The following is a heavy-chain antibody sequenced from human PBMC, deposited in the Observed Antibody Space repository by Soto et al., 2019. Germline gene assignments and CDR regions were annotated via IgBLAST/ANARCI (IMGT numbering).Heavy chain of an antibody. CDR2: INHSEST. Sequence: SETLSPTCAVYGGSFSGYYWSWIRQPPGKGLEWIGEINHSESTNYNPSLKSRVTISVDTSKNQFSLKLSSVTAADTAVYYCARHLYYDFLDLAGEFDYWGQGTLVTVSS. D-gene: IGHD3-3*01. CDR1: GGSFSGYY. J-gene: IGHJ4*02. CDR3: ARHLYYDFLDLAGEFDY. V-gene: IGHV4-34*01.